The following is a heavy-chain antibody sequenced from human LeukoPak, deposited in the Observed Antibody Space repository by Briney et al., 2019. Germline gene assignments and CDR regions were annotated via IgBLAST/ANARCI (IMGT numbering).Heavy chain of an antibody. Sequence: GGSLRLSCAASGFTFNNYAMNWVRQASGKGLEWVSVVSGSGSDTYSAGSVKGRFTISRDNFKNTLYLQMNSLRVEDTAVYYCAKGGDSNSPSVLDYWGQGTLVTVSS. CDR2: VSGSGSDT. V-gene: IGHV3-23*01. CDR3: AKGGDSNSPSVLDY. D-gene: IGHD6-6*01. J-gene: IGHJ4*02. CDR1: GFTFNNYA.